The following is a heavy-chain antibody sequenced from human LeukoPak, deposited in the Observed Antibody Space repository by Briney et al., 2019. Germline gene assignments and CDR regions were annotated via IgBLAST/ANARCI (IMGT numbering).Heavy chain of an antibody. CDR1: GFIFSNYN. J-gene: IGHJ4*02. D-gene: IGHD1-26*01. CDR2: IDTSNTI. V-gene: IGHV3-48*02. Sequence: GGSLRLSCAASGFIFSNYNMNWVRQAPGKGLEWVSYIDTSNTIYYADSVKGRFTISRDNAKNSLYLQMNSLRDEDTAVYYCARRVVGAVPFDYWGQGTLVTVSS. CDR3: ARRVVGAVPFDY.